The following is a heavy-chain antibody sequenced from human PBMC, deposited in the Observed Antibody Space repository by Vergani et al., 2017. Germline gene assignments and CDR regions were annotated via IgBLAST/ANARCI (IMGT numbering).Heavy chain of an antibody. CDR2: IGASGDAK. Sequence: EVYLVESGGDLVQPGGSLRLSCAASGFTFSSHSMNWVRQAPGKGLEWISYIGASGDAKYYSDSVKGRFAISRDNAENSLYLQLSSLRPEDTAVYYCAREEVGQSLNYFDFWGQGTLVTVSS. CDR1: GFTFSSHS. V-gene: IGHV3-48*01. J-gene: IGHJ4*02. D-gene: IGHD6-19*01. CDR3: AREEVGQSLNYFDF.